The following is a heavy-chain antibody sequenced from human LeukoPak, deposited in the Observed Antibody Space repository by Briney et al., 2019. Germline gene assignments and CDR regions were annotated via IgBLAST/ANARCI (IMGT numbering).Heavy chain of an antibody. D-gene: IGHD4-17*01. CDR2: IYSCGST. V-gene: IGHV4-4*07. Sequence: SETLSLTCTVSGGSISSYYWNWIRQPAGKGLEWIGRIYSCGSTNYNPSLKSRVTMSVDTSNNQFSLKLSSVTAADTAVYYCARIIKTKDTTMTTAYWYFDLWGRGTLVTVSS. CDR1: GGSISSYY. J-gene: IGHJ2*01. CDR3: ARIIKTKDTTMTTAYWYFDL.